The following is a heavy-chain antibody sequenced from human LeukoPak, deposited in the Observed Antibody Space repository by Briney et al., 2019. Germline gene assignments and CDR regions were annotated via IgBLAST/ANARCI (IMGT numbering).Heavy chain of an antibody. CDR1: GGTFSSYA. V-gene: IGHV1-69*05. CDR3: ARGRIAVAGDWFDP. J-gene: IGHJ5*02. D-gene: IGHD6-19*01. Sequence: GASVKVSCKASGGTFSSYAISWVRQAPGQGLEWMGRIIPIFGTANYAQKFQGRVTITTDESTTTAYMELNSLRSEDTAEYYCARGRIAVAGDWFDPWGQGTLVTVSS. CDR2: IIPIFGTA.